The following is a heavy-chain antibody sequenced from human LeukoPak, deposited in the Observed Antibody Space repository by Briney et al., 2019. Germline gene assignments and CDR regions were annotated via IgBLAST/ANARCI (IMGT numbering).Heavy chain of an antibody. D-gene: IGHD3-3*01. Sequence: GGSLRLSCAASGFTFSNAWMSWVRQAPGKGLEWVGRIKSKTDGGTTDYAAPVKGRFTISRDDSKNTLYLQMNSLKTEDTAVYYCAGFLEWPPGDYWGQGTLVTVSS. V-gene: IGHV3-15*01. CDR1: GFTFSNAW. J-gene: IGHJ4*02. CDR2: IKSKTDGGTT. CDR3: AGFLEWPPGDY.